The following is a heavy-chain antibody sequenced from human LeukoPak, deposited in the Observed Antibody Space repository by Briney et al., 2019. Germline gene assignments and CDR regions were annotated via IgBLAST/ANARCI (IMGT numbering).Heavy chain of an antibody. CDR3: ARIAAVTTGNYYYYYMDV. Sequence: SETLSLTCAVYGGSFSGYYWSWIRQPPGKGLEWIGEINHSGRTNYNPSLKSRVTISVDTSKNQFSLKLSSVTAADTAVYYCARIAAVTTGNYYYYYMDVWGKGTTVTVSS. CDR2: INHSGRT. D-gene: IGHD4-17*01. J-gene: IGHJ6*03. CDR1: GGSFSGYY. V-gene: IGHV4-34*01.